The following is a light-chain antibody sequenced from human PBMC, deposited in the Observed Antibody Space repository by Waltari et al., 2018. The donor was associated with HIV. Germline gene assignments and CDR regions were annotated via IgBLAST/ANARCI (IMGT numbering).Light chain of an antibody. CDR2: EAS. V-gene: IGKV1-5*01. CDR3: QHYNKT. Sequence: DIQMTQSPSTLSASVGDRVSLTCRSSQSITRSLAWYQQKPGKVPKLLIFEASTLERGVPSTVSGRGSGTEFTLTINGLQPDDFANYYCQHYNKTFGQGTKVEIK. J-gene: IGKJ2*01. CDR1: QSITRS.